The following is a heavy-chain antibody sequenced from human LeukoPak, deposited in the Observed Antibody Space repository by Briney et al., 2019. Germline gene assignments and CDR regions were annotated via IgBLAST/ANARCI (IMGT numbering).Heavy chain of an antibody. CDR1: GFTFSSYA. D-gene: IGHD3-3*01. J-gene: IGHJ6*04. Sequence: GGSLRLSCAASGFTFSSYAMHRVRQGPGKGLEWVAVISYDGSNKYYADSVKGRFTISRDNSKNTLYLQMNSLRAEDTAVYYCARVPHYGLVWGKGTTVTVSS. V-gene: IGHV3-30*04. CDR2: ISYDGSNK. CDR3: ARVPHYGLV.